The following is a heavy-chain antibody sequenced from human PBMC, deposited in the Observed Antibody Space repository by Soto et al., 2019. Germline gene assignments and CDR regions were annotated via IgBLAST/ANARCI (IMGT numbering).Heavy chain of an antibody. CDR2: INPSGGST. D-gene: IGHD4-17*01. Sequence: ASVKVSCKASGYTFTSYYMHWVRQAPGQGLEWMGIINPSGGSTSYAQKFQGRVTMTRDTSTSTVYMELSSLRSEDTAVYYCASALYGGKAPHYYYYGMDVWGQGTTVTVSS. CDR1: GYTFTSYY. CDR3: ASALYGGKAPHYYYYGMDV. J-gene: IGHJ6*02. V-gene: IGHV1-46*01.